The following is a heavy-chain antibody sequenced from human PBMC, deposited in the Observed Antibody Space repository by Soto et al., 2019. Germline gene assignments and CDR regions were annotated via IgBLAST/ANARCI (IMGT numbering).Heavy chain of an antibody. J-gene: IGHJ4*02. D-gene: IGHD2-15*01. CDR3: ARGGPYCSGGSCYLHYFDY. CDR1: GYTFTSYG. V-gene: IGHV1-18*01. Sequence: GASVKVSCKASGYTFTSYGISWVRQAPGQGLEWMGWISAYNGNTNYAQKLQGRVTMTTDTSTSTAYMELRSLRSDDTAVYYCARGGPYCSGGSCYLHYFDYWGQRTLVTVSS. CDR2: ISAYNGNT.